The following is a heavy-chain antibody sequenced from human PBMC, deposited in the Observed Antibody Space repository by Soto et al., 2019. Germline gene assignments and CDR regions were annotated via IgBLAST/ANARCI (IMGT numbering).Heavy chain of an antibody. CDR2: IKQDGSEK. Sequence: PGGSLRLSCATSGFTLSNHWMSWVRQAPGKGLEWVASIKQDGSEKYYVDSVKGRFTISRDNAKNSLYLQMNSLRAEDTAVYYCAREGQWGTYYSEYWGQGAQVTVSS. V-gene: IGHV3-7*01. D-gene: IGHD3-16*01. J-gene: IGHJ4*02. CDR3: AREGQWGTYYSEY. CDR1: GFTLSNHW.